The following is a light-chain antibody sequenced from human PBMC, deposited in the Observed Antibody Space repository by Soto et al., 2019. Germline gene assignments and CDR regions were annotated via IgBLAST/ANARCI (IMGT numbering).Light chain of an antibody. CDR1: SSDIGGYNL. CDR3: CSYAGRSTWV. Sequence: QSVLTQPASVSGSPGQSITISCTGTSSDIGGYNLVSWYQQHPGKAPKLMIYEATKRPSGVSHRFSGSKSGNTASLTISGLQAEDEADYYCCSYAGRSTWVFGGGTKLTVL. CDR2: EAT. V-gene: IGLV2-23*01. J-gene: IGLJ3*02.